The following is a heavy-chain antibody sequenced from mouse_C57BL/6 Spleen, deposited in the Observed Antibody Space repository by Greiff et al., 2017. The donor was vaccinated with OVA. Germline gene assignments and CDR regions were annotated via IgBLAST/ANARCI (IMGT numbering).Heavy chain of an antibody. CDR2: ISGGGGNT. D-gene: IGHD2-1*01. V-gene: IGHV5-9*01. J-gene: IGHJ1*03. Sequence: EVQGVESGGGLVKPGGSLKLSCAASGFTFSSYTMSWVRQTPEKRLEWVATISGGGGNTYYPDSVSGRFTISRNNAKKTLYLQMSSLRSEDTALYYCARHAGYGNSYFDVWGTGTTVTVSS. CDR3: ARHAGYGNSYFDV. CDR1: GFTFSSYT.